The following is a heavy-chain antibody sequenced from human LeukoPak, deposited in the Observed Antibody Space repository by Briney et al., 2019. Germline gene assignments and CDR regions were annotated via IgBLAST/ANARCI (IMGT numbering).Heavy chain of an antibody. D-gene: IGHD1-1*01. CDR1: GFPFGTFA. V-gene: IGHV3-23*01. Sequence: PGGSLRLPCEPLGFPFGTFAIGWAGQPQGKGLEWVSGISSSGGSTYYSDSVKGRFTISRDNSKNTLHLQMNSLRAEDTAVYYCAKAYTSYFDSWGQGTLVTVSS. J-gene: IGHJ4*02. CDR2: ISSSGGST. CDR3: AKAYTSYFDS.